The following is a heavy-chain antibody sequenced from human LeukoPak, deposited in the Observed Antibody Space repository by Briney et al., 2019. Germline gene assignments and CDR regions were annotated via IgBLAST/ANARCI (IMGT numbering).Heavy chain of an antibody. Sequence: GGSLRLSCAASGFTFSSYGMPWVRQAPGKGLEWVAVIWYDGSNKYYADSVKGRFTISRDNSKNTLYLQMNSLRAEDTAVYYCARVWSSSGWYSPFDYWGQGTLVTVSS. CDR3: ARVWSSSGWYSPFDY. V-gene: IGHV3-33*01. J-gene: IGHJ4*02. D-gene: IGHD6-19*01. CDR2: IWYDGSNK. CDR1: GFTFSSYG.